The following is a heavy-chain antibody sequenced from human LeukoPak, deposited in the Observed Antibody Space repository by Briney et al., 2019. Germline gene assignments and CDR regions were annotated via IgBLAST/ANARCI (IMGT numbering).Heavy chain of an antibody. Sequence: GGSLRLSCAASGFTFSSYAMSWVRQAPGKGLEWVPVISGSGGSTYYADSVKGRFTISRDNSKNTLYLQMNSLRAEDTAVYYCATRGDKYYFDYWGQGTLVTVSS. J-gene: IGHJ4*02. CDR1: GFTFSSYA. V-gene: IGHV3-23*01. D-gene: IGHD3-10*01. CDR2: ISGSGGST. CDR3: ATRGDKYYFDY.